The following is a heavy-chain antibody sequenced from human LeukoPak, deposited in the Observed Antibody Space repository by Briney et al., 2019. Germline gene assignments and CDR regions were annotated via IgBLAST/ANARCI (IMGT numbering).Heavy chain of an antibody. CDR3: ASDGGDSSGYYPFDY. Sequence: TGGSLRLSCAASGFTFSSYWMSWVRQAPGKGLEWVANIKQDGSERYYVDSVKGRFTISRDNAKNSLYLQMNSLRAEDTAFYYCASDGGDSSGYYPFDYWGQGTLVTVSS. CDR1: GFTFSSYW. D-gene: IGHD3-22*01. CDR2: IKQDGSER. J-gene: IGHJ4*02. V-gene: IGHV3-7*03.